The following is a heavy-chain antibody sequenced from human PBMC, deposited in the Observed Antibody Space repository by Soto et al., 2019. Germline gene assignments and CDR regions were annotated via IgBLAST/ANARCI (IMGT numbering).Heavy chain of an antibody. CDR2: IYYTGST. V-gene: IGHV4-59*01. D-gene: IGHD3-10*01. J-gene: IGHJ6*02. Sequence: SETLSLTCTVSGDSINYYYWSWIRQPPGKGLEWIGHIYYTGSTDYNPSLRSRVTISVDTAKNQFSLKLSSVTAADTAVYYCARDRGSSGMDVWGRGTTVTVSS. CDR1: GDSINYYY. CDR3: ARDRGSSGMDV.